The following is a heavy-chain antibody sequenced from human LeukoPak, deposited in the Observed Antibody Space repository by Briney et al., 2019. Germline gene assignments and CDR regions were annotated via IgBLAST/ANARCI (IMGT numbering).Heavy chain of an antibody. CDR2: IYYSGST. Sequence: SSDTLTLTCTVSGGSISGYYWSWIRQPPGKGLEWIGYIYYSGSTNYNPSLKSRVTISVDTSKNQFSLKLSSVTAADTAVYYCARGIAAAGDRMYYFDYWGQGTLVTVSS. D-gene: IGHD6-13*01. CDR1: GGSISGYY. CDR3: ARGIAAAGDRMYYFDY. J-gene: IGHJ4*02. V-gene: IGHV4-59*08.